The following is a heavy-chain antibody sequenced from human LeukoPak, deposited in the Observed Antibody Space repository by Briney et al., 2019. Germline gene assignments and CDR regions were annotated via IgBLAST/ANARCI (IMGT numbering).Heavy chain of an antibody. D-gene: IGHD3-10*01. V-gene: IGHV4-39*01. CDR1: GGSISSSSYY. Sequence: SETLSLTCTVSGGSISSSSYYWGWIRQPPGKGLEWIGSIYYSGSTYYNPSLKSRVTISVDTSKNQFSLKLSSVTAADTAVYYCARPHGSGSYPSWFDPWGQGTLVTVSS. CDR2: IYYSGST. J-gene: IGHJ5*02. CDR3: ARPHGSGSYPSWFDP.